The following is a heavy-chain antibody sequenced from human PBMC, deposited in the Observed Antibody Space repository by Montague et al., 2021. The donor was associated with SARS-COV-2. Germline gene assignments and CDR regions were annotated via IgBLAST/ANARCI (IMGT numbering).Heavy chain of an antibody. Sequence: TLSLTCTVSGASVTTGHYYWSWIRQPAGKGLEWIGRVYLSGNTNYNPSLRSRVSISVDMSKNQIYLKLSSVTAADKAVYYCERVRGAALYFGEVGYYGMDVWGQGTTVTVSS. CDR1: GASVTTGHYY. J-gene: IGHJ6*02. CDR3: ERVRGAALYFGEVGYYGMDV. CDR2: VYLSGNT. D-gene: IGHD3-10*01. V-gene: IGHV4-61*02.